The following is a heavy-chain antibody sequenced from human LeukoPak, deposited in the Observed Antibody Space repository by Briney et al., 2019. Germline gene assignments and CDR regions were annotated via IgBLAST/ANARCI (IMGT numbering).Heavy chain of an antibody. CDR2: IYYSGST. CDR3: VRGVYDFWSGYPYYYYMDV. J-gene: IGHJ6*03. Sequence: PSETLSLTCTVSGGSISSYYWSWIRQPPGKGLEWIGYIYYSGSTNYNPSLKSRVTISVDTSKNQFSLKLSSVTAADTAVYYCVRGVYDFWSGYPYYYYMDVWGKGTTVTVSS. D-gene: IGHD3-3*01. CDR1: GGSISSYY. V-gene: IGHV4-59*01.